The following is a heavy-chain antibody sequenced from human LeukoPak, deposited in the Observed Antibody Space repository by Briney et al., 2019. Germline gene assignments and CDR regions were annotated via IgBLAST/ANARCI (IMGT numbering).Heavy chain of an antibody. D-gene: IGHD2-2*02. CDR2: IKQDGSEK. CDR3: AKDRLYESRAELDY. CDR1: GFTLSSYS. V-gene: IGHV3-7*03. J-gene: IGHJ4*02. Sequence: GGSLRLSCAASGFTLSSYSMNWFRQAPGKGREWGANIKQDGSEKYYVDSVKGRFTISRDNAKNSLYLQMNSLRAEDTALYYCAKDRLYESRAELDYWGQGTLVTVSS.